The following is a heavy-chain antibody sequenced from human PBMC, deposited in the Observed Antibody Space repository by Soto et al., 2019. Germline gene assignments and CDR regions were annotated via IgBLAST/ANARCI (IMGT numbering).Heavy chain of an antibody. D-gene: IGHD2-15*01. CDR2: MNPNSGET. Sequence: QEQLVQSGAEVKKPGASVKVSCMTSGYTFTDYDINWVRQATGQGLGWIGWMNPNSGETGYAQKCQGRVTITRSLSLSTAYLELSSLTSDDTAIYFCARVAVAARPRWYNWFDPWGQGTLVTVSS. V-gene: IGHV1-8*01. J-gene: IGHJ5*02. CDR1: GYTFTDYD. CDR3: ARVAVAARPRWYNWFDP.